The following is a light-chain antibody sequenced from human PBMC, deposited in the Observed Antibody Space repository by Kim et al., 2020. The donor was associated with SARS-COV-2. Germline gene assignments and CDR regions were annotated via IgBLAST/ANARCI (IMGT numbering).Light chain of an antibody. CDR1: QSVSGW. J-gene: IGKJ4*01. Sequence: GSVGDRVAITCRASQSVSGWLAWYQQKPGKAPKLLIFDASSLESGVPSRFSGSGSGTQFTLTISSLQPDDFATYYCQQYSRYSLTFGGGTKVDIK. CDR2: DAS. V-gene: IGKV1-5*01. CDR3: QQYSRYSLT.